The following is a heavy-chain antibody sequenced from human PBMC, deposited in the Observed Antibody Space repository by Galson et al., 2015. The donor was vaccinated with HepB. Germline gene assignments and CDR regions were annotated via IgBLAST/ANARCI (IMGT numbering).Heavy chain of an antibody. CDR3: AREAPDDGYDFWSGYYLDY. Sequence: SVKVSCKASGYTFTSYYMHWVRQAPGQGLEWMGIINPSGGSTSYAQKFQGRVTMTRDTSTSTVYMELSSLRSEDTAVYYCAREAPDDGYDFWSGYYLDYWGQGTLVTVSS. J-gene: IGHJ4*02. V-gene: IGHV1-46*01. CDR2: INPSGGST. D-gene: IGHD3-3*01. CDR1: GYTFTSYY.